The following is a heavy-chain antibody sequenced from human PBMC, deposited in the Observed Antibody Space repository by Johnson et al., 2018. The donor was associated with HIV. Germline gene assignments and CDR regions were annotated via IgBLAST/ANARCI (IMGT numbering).Heavy chain of an antibody. J-gene: IGHJ3*02. Sequence: QVQLVESGGGVVQPGRSLRLSCAASGFTFSSYDMHWVRQAPGKGLEWVAVISYDGNNKYYADSVKGRFTISRDNSKNTLYLQVNSLRPEDTAVYFWGGKVDSSVLWWGGAFDIWGQGTMVTVSS. V-gene: IGHV3-30*04. CDR1: GFTFSSYD. CDR2: ISYDGNNK. CDR3: GGKVDSSVLWWGGAFDI. D-gene: IGHD2-21*01.